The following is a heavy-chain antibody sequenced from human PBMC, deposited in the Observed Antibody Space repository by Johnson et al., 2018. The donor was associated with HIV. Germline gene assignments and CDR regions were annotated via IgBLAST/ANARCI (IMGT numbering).Heavy chain of an antibody. CDR2: IYSGGST. J-gene: IGHJ3*02. CDR3: ARYGALTTWVSFDI. CDR1: GFTVSSNY. Sequence: VQLVESGGGLVQPGGSLRLSCAASGFTVSSNYMSWVRQAPGKGLEWVSVIYSGGSTYYADSVKGRFTISRDNYKNTLYLQMNSLRGEDTAVYYCARYGALTTWVSFDIWGQGTMVTVSS. D-gene: IGHD4-17*01. V-gene: IGHV3-66*01.